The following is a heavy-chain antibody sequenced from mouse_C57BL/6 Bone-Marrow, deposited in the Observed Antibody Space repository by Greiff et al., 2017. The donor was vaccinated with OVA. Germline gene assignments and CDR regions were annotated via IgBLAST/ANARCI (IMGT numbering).Heavy chain of an antibody. CDR2: IINGGGNT. V-gene: IGHV5-12*01. D-gene: IGHD3-2*01. Sequence: EVMLVESGGGLVQPGGSLKLSCAASGFTFSDYYMSWVRQTPETRLEWVAYIINGGGNTYYPDTVKGRFTISRANAKITLYLQMSRLKSEDTAMYYCARRGRRQPAMDYWGQGTSVTVSS. J-gene: IGHJ4*01. CDR3: ARRGRRQPAMDY. CDR1: GFTFSDYY.